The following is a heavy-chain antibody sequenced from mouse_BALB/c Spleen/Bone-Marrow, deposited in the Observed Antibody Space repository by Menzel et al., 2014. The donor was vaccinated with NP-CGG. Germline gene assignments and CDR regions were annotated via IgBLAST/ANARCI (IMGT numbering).Heavy chain of an antibody. CDR3: ARRDYAMDY. V-gene: IGHV1-54*01. J-gene: IGHJ4*01. CDR1: GYAFTNYL. CDR2: INPGSGGT. Sequence: VKLQESGAELVRPGTSVKVSCKASGYAFTNYLIEWVKQRPGQGLEWIGVINPGSGGTNYNEKFKGKATLTADKSSSTAYMQLSSLTSDDSAVYFCARRDYAMDYWGQGASATVSS.